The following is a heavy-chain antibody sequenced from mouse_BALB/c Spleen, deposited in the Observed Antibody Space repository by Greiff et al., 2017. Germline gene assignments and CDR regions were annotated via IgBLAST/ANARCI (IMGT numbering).Heavy chain of an antibody. J-gene: IGHJ3*01. D-gene: IGHD1-1*01. CDR2: IWAGGST. Sequence: QVQLQQSGPGLVAPSQSLSITCTVSGFSLTSYGVHWVRQPPGKGLEWLGVIWAGGSTNYNSALMSRLSISKDNSKSQVFLKMNSLQTDDTAMYYCAREGYYGSSYGPWFAYWGQGTLVTVSA. CDR3: AREGYYGSSYGPWFAY. CDR1: GFSLTSYG. V-gene: IGHV2-9*02.